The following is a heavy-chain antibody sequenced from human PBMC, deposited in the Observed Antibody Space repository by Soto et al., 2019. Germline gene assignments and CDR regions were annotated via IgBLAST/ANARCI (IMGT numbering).Heavy chain of an antibody. CDR2: ISHSGSTT. J-gene: IGHJ6*02. D-gene: IGHD3-16*01. CDR3: ARALFGSYDYYARLDV. V-gene: IGHV3-48*03. Sequence: EVQLVESGGGLVQPGGSLRLSCAASGFTFSSYEMNWVRQAPGKGLEWVSYISHSGSTTSYADSVMGRFTISRDDAKKSLYLQMHSLRAADTAIYFCARALFGSYDYYARLDVWGPGNTVTVSS. CDR1: GFTFSSYE.